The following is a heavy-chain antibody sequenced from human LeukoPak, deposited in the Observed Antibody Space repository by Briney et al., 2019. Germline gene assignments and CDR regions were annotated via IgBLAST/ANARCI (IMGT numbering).Heavy chain of an antibody. CDR3: ARAYCSGGSCYDY. V-gene: IGHV1-2*02. D-gene: IGHD2-15*01. J-gene: IGHJ4*02. CDR1: GYTFTGYY. CDR2: INPNSGGT. Sequence: ASVKVSCKASGYTFTGYYMHWVRQAPGQGLEWMGWINPNSGGTNYAQKLQGRVTMTTDTSTSTAYMELRSLRSDDTAVYYCARAYCSGGSCYDYWGQGTLVTVSS.